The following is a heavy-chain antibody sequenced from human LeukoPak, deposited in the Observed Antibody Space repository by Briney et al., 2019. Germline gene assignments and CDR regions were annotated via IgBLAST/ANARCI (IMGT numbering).Heavy chain of an antibody. Sequence: SVKVSCKASGGTFSSYTISWVRQAPGQGLEWMGRIIPILGIANYAQKFQGRVTITADKSTSTAYMKLSSLRSEDTAVYYCARERGDYVSLNFDYWGQGTLVTVSS. CDR3: ARERGDYVSLNFDY. J-gene: IGHJ4*02. D-gene: IGHD2-21*02. CDR2: IIPILGIA. CDR1: GGTFSSYT. V-gene: IGHV1-69*04.